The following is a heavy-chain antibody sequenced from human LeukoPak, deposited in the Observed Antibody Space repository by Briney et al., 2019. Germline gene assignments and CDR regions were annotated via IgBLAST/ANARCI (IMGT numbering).Heavy chain of an antibody. CDR2: IYHSGST. V-gene: IGHV4-38-2*02. CDR3: ATRGYGRGGLDY. Sequence: SETLSLTCTVSGNSISSGYYWGWIRQPPGKGLEWIGSIYHSGSTYYNPSLKSRVTISVDTSKNQFSLKLSSVTAADTAVYYCATRGYGRGGLDYWGQGTLVTVSS. D-gene: IGHD5-18*01. J-gene: IGHJ4*02. CDR1: GNSISSGYY.